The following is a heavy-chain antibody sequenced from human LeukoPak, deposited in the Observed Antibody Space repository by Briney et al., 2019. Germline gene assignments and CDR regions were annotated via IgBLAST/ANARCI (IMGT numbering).Heavy chain of an antibody. CDR1: GGSISSYY. CDR2: IYYSGST. J-gene: IGHJ6*03. CDR3: ARVRYYGSGSYYYMDV. Sequence: SETLSLTCTVSGGSISSYYWSWIRQPPGKGLEWIGYIYYSGSTNYNPSLKSRVTISVDTSKNQFSLKLSSVTAADTAVYYCARVRYYGSGSYYYMDVWGKGTTATVSS. D-gene: IGHD3-10*01. V-gene: IGHV4-59*01.